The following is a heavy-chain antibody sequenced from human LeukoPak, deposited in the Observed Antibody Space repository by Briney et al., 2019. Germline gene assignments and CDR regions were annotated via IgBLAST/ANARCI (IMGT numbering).Heavy chain of an antibody. Sequence: SVKVSCKASGYTFTSYGISWVRQAPGQGLEWMGGIIPIFGTANHAQKFQGRVTITADKSTSTAYMELSSLRSEDTAVYYCASPRIVGAIYAFDIWGQGTMVTVSS. CDR1: GYTFTSYG. J-gene: IGHJ3*02. CDR2: IIPIFGTA. CDR3: ASPRIVGAIYAFDI. V-gene: IGHV1-69*06. D-gene: IGHD1-26*01.